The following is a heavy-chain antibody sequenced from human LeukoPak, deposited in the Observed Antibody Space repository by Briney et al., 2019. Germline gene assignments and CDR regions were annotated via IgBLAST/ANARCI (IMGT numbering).Heavy chain of an antibody. CDR2: ISSSGNT. V-gene: IGHV4-4*07. Sequence: PGGSLRLSCAASGFTFGDYYWSWIRQSAGKGLEWIGRISSSGNTNYNPSLKGRVTMSVDTSKNQISLKVTSVTAADTAMYYCATDRPHSASYYHYWGQGTLVTVSS. CDR3: ATDRPHSASYYHY. CDR1: GFTFGDYY. J-gene: IGHJ4*02. D-gene: IGHD1-26*01.